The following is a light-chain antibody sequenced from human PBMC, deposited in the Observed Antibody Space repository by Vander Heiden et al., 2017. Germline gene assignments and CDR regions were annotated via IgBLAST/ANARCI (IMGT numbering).Light chain of an antibody. CDR3: QQRSNWPAA. V-gene: IGKV3-11*02. Sequence: EIVLTQSPATLSLSPGERATLSCRASPRVSSYLAWYQQKPGQAPRLLIYDASNRATGVPARFSGSGSERDFTLTISSLEPEDFAIYYCQQRSNWPAAFGGGTMVEIK. CDR2: DAS. J-gene: IGKJ4*01. CDR1: PRVSSY.